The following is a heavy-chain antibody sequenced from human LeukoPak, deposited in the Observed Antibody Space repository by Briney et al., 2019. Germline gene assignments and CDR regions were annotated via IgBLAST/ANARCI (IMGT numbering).Heavy chain of an antibody. CDR2: INSDVSTT. D-gene: IGHD1-26*01. CDR1: GFTSSAYW. V-gene: IGHV3-74*01. Sequence: PGGSLRLSCAASGFTSSAYWMHWVRQVPGKGQVWVSRINSDVSTTNYADSVKGRFTISRDNAKNTIYLQMNSLRAEDTAVYYCARYGRYRAFDIWGPGTVVTVSS. J-gene: IGHJ3*02. CDR3: ARYGRYRAFDI.